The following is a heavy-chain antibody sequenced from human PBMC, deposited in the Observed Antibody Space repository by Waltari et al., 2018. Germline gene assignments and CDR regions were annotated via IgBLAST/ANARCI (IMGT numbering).Heavy chain of an antibody. CDR1: GFTFTSSA. V-gene: IGHV1-58*02. CDR3: AADGWFGETDGEYYYYGMDV. J-gene: IGHJ6*02. CDR2: IVVGSGNT. D-gene: IGHD3-10*01. Sequence: QMQLVQSGPEVKKPGTSVKVSCKASGFTFTSSAMQWVRQARGQRLEWIGWIVVGSGNTNYAQKFQERVTITRDMSTSTAYMELSSLRSEDTAVYYCAADGWFGETDGEYYYYGMDVWGQGTTVTVSS.